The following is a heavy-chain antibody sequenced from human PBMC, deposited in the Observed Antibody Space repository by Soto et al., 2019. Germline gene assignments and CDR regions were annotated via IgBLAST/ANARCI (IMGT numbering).Heavy chain of an antibody. CDR2: ISSSSSYT. CDR3: ARLYCSAASCYSVGAFDI. Sequence: QVQLVESGGGLVKPGGSLRLSCAASGFTFSDYYMSWIRQAPGKGLEWVSYISSSSSYTNYADSVKGRFTISRDNAKNSLYLQMNSLRAEDTAVYYCARLYCSAASCYSVGAFDIRGQGTMVTVTS. V-gene: IGHV3-11*06. D-gene: IGHD2-15*01. CDR1: GFTFSDYY. J-gene: IGHJ3*02.